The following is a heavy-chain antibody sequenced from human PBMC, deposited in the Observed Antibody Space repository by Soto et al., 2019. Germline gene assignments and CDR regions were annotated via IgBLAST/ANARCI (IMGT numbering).Heavy chain of an antibody. D-gene: IGHD6-19*01. J-gene: IGHJ4*02. CDR1: GFIFRDYA. V-gene: IGHV3-23*01. CDR2: ISGSGDSA. Sequence: VQLLEYGGGLVQPGGSLRLSCAASGFIFRDYAMNWVRQAPGKGLEWVSDISGSGDSARYADSVKGRFTISRDNSRDTLYRHMNSLRVDDTAVYYCGKERRGSGWSVCDFWGQGDLVTVSS. CDR3: GKERRGSGWSVCDF.